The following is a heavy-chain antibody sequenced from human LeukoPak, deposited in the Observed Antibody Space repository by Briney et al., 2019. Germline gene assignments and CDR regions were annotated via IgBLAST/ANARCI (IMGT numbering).Heavy chain of an antibody. D-gene: IGHD2-2*01. J-gene: IGHJ6*02. V-gene: IGHV3-7*01. CDR1: GFTFSSYW. Sequence: GGSLRPSCAASGFTFSSYWMSWVRQAPGKGLEWVANINQDGSEKYYVDSVKGRFTISRDNAKNSLYPQMNSLRAEDTAVYYCARIVVHCSSTSRSKGYYYYGMDVWGQGTTVTVSS. CDR3: ARIVVHCSSTSRSKGYYYYGMDV. CDR2: INQDGSEK.